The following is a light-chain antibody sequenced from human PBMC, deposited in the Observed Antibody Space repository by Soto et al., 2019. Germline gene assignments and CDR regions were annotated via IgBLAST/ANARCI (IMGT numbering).Light chain of an antibody. Sequence: QSALTQPASVSGSPGQSIAISCAGTTSDVGGYNHVSWYQQHPGKAPKLLIYEVTDRPSGVPNRFSGSKSGSTASLTISGLQAEDEADYYCSSYTSTRAWVFGGGTQLTV. CDR2: EVT. CDR3: SSYTSTRAWV. V-gene: IGLV2-14*01. J-gene: IGLJ3*02. CDR1: TSDVGGYNH.